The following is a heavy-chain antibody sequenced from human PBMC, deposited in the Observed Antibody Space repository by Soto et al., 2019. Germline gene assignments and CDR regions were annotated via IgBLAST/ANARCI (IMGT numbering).Heavy chain of an antibody. V-gene: IGHV1-69*01. J-gene: IGHJ6*02. CDR2: IIPIFGTA. Sequence: QVQLVQSGAEVKKPGSSVKVSCKASGGTFSSYAISWVRQAPGQGLEWMGGIIPIFGTANYAQKFQGRVTITADESTSTAYMELSSLRSEDTAVYYCASDGRPMVRGVIDYYYYYGMDVWGQGTTVTVSS. D-gene: IGHD3-10*01. CDR1: GGTFSSYA. CDR3: ASDGRPMVRGVIDYYYYYGMDV.